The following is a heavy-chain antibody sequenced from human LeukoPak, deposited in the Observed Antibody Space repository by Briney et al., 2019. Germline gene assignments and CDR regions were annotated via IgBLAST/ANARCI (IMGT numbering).Heavy chain of an antibody. D-gene: IGHD1-26*01. Sequence: SETLSLTCAVYGGSFSGYYWSWIRQPPGKGLEWIGYIYYSGSTNYNPSLKSRVTISVDTSKNQFSLKLSSVTAADTAVYYCARVVSGSYEDYWGQGTLVTVSS. J-gene: IGHJ4*02. V-gene: IGHV4-34*11. CDR2: IYYSGST. CDR3: ARVVSGSYEDY. CDR1: GGSFSGYY.